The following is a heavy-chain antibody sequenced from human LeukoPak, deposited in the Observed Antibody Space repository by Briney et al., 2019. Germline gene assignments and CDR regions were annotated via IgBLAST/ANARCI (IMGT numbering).Heavy chain of an antibody. V-gene: IGHV1-69*01. J-gene: IGHJ3*02. D-gene: IGHD1-26*01. CDR1: GGTFSSYA. CDR2: IIPIFGTA. Sequence: GSSVKVSCKASGGTFSSYAISWVRQAPGQGLEWMGGIIPIFGTANYAQKFQGRVTITADESTSTAYMELSSLRSEDTAVYYCAKLWGLVGATAPQAVVAFDIWGQGTMVTVSS. CDR3: AKLWGLVGATAPQAVVAFDI.